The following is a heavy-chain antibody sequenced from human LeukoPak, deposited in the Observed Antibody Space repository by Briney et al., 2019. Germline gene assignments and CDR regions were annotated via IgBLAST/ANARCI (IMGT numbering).Heavy chain of an antibody. Sequence: GGSLRLSCSASGFTVRSNYMNWVRQAPGKGLEWVSIIYSGGDTYYADSVKGRFTISRDNSKNTLYLQMNSLRAEDTAVYYCTRGPGSTWYSDYWGQGTLVTVTS. CDR3: TRGPGSTWYSDY. CDR2: IYSGGDT. V-gene: IGHV3-66*02. J-gene: IGHJ4*02. CDR1: GFTVRSNY. D-gene: IGHD6-13*01.